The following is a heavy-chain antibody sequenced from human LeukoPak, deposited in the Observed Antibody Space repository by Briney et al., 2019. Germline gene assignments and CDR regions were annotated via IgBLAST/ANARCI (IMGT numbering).Heavy chain of an antibody. CDR1: GFTFSSYG. CDR2: ISSSSSYI. J-gene: IGHJ4*02. CDR3: ARDLSFGGVIEVLDY. D-gene: IGHD3-16*02. V-gene: IGHV3-21*01. Sequence: GGSLRLSCAASGFTFSSYGMNWVRQAPEKGLEWVSSISSSSSYIYYADSVKGRFTISRDNAKNSLYLQMNSLRAEDTAVYYCARDLSFGGVIEVLDYWGQGTLVTVSS.